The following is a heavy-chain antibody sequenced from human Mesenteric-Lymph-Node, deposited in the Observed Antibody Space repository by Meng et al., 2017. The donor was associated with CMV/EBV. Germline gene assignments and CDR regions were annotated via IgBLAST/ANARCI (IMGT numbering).Heavy chain of an antibody. J-gene: IGHJ5*02. V-gene: IGHV3-21*01. CDR1: GFTFSDYT. CDR2: ISRDGAFL. CDR3: ARDRGNNWFDP. Sequence: GGSLRLSCTASGFTFSDYTMTWVRQAPGKGLEWVSSISRDGAFLYYADSLRGRFTISRDNAKNSLYLQLDSLRADDTAVYYCARDRGNNWFDPWGQGTQVTVSS.